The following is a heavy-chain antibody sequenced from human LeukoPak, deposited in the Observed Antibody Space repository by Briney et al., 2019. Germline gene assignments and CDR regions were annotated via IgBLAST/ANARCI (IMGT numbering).Heavy chain of an antibody. J-gene: IGHJ4*02. Sequence: PGGSLRLSCAASGFIFSNYGIHWVRQAPGKGLEWVAVIWYDGSNKYYADSVKGRFTISRDNSKNTLYLQMNSLRAEDTAVYYCARDRASYYYDSSGYFDYWGQGTLVTVSS. V-gene: IGHV3-33*08. CDR2: IWYDGSNK. CDR3: ARDRASYYYDSSGYFDY. D-gene: IGHD3-22*01. CDR1: GFIFSNYG.